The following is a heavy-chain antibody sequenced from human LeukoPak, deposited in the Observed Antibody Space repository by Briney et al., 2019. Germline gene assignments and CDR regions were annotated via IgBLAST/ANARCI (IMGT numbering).Heavy chain of an antibody. J-gene: IGHJ4*02. D-gene: IGHD6-19*01. CDR3: ARVAVARLAYFDY. V-gene: IGHV4-4*02. Sequence: SETLSLTCAVSGGSISSSNWWSWVRQPPGKGLEWIGEIYHSGNTNYNPSLKSRVTISVDKSKNQFSLKLSSVTAADTAMYYCARVAVARLAYFDYWGQGTLVTVSS. CDR1: GGSISSSNW. CDR2: IYHSGNT.